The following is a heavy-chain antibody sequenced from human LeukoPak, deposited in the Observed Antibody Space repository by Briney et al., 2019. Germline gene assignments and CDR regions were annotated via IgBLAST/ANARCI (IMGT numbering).Heavy chain of an antibody. CDR1: GGSISSSSYY. V-gene: IGHV4-61*05. Sequence: SETLSLTCTVSGGSISSSSYYWSWIRQPPGKGLEWIGYIYYSGSTNYNPSLKSRVTISVDTSKNQFSLKLSSVTAADTAVYYCARQNYGGRSFDYWGQGTLVTVSS. J-gene: IGHJ4*02. D-gene: IGHD4-23*01. CDR3: ARQNYGGRSFDY. CDR2: IYYSGST.